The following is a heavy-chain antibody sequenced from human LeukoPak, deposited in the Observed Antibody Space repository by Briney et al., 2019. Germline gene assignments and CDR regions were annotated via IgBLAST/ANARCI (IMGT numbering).Heavy chain of an antibody. CDR3: ARGRGYCSSSSCYDFDY. CDR2: IYPGDSET. J-gene: IGHJ4*02. CDR1: GYSFTNYW. V-gene: IGHV5-51*01. Sequence: GASLKISCTGSGYSFTNYWIAWVRQMPGKGLEWMGIIYPGDSETTYSPSFQGQVTISADKSITTTYLQWSSLKASDTAMYYCARGRGYCSSSSCYDFDYWGQGTLVTVSS. D-gene: IGHD2-2*01.